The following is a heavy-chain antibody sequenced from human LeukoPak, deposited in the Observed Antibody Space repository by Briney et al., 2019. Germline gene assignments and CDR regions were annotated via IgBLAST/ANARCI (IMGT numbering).Heavy chain of an antibody. J-gene: IGHJ6*02. D-gene: IGHD2-15*01. Sequence: PSETLSLTCTVSGGSISSYYWSWIRQPPGKGLEWIGYIYYSGSTNYNPSLKSRVTISVDTSKNQFSLKLSSVTAADTAVYYCARSVDYCSGGSCYHNYYYGMDVWGQGTTVTVSS. CDR3: ARSVDYCSGGSCYHNYYYGMDV. CDR1: GGSISSYY. CDR2: IYYSGST. V-gene: IGHV4-59*08.